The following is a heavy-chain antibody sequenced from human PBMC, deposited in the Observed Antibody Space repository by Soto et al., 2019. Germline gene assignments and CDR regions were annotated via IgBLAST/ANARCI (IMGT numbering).Heavy chain of an antibody. V-gene: IGHV4-30-4*01. D-gene: IGHD4-17*01. CDR2: ICYSGST. Sequence: SETLSLTCPVSGGSISSGDYYWSWIRQPPGKGLEWIGYICYSGSTYYNPSLKSRVTISVDTSENQFSLKLSSVTAADTAVYYCTGGTVDYAVFDSWGQGTLVTVSS. J-gene: IGHJ5*01. CDR1: GGSISSGDYY. CDR3: TGGTVDYAVFDS.